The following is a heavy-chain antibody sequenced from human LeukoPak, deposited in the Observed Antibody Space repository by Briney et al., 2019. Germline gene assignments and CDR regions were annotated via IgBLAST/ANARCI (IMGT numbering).Heavy chain of an antibody. J-gene: IGHJ5*02. D-gene: IGHD6-13*01. V-gene: IGHV4-39*07. Sequence: SETLSLTCTVSGGSISSSGYYWGWIRQPPGKGLEWIGSIYHSGCTYYNPSLKSRVTISVDTSKNQFSLKLSSVTAADTAVYYCARAYSSSDNWFDPWGQGTLVTVSS. CDR2: IYHSGCT. CDR1: GGSISSSGYY. CDR3: ARAYSSSDNWFDP.